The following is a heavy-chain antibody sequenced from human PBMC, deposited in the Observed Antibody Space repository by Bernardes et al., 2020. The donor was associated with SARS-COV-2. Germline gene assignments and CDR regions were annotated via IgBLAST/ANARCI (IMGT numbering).Heavy chain of an antibody. CDR2: IKQDGSEK. D-gene: IGHD3-10*01. Sequence: GGSLRLSCAASGFTFSNYWMSWVRQAPGKGLEWVANIKQDGSEKYYVDSVKGRFTISRDNAKDSLYLQMNSLRAEDTAVYYCARAWRFGELLPYWGQGTLVTVSS. J-gene: IGHJ4*02. CDR1: GFTFSNYW. CDR3: ARAWRFGELLPY. V-gene: IGHV3-7*04.